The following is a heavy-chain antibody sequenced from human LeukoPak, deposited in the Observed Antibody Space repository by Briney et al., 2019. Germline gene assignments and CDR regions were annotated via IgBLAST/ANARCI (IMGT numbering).Heavy chain of an antibody. CDR3: GRDLSGLLVS. CDR2: TFYRSKWYN. Sequence: SQTLSLTCAISGDSVSSNSAAWNWIRQSPSRGLEWLGRTFYRSKWYNDYALSVKSRIAINPDTSTNQSSLHLNSVTPEDTAVYYCGRDLSGLLVSWGQGTLVTVSS. J-gene: IGHJ5*02. CDR1: GDSVSSNSAA. D-gene: IGHD2-15*01. V-gene: IGHV6-1*01.